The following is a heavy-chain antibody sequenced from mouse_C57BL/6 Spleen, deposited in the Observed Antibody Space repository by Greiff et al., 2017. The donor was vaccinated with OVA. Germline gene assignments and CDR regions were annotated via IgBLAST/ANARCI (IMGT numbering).Heavy chain of an antibody. J-gene: IGHJ2*01. CDR3: ARGPPPPVVFDY. CDR2: INPGSGGT. Sequence: QVQLQQSGAELVRPGTSVKVSCKASGYAFTNYLIEWVKQRPGQGLEWIGVINPGSGGTNYNEKFKGKATLTADKSSSTAYMQLSSLTSEDSAVYFCARGPPPPVVFDYWGQGTTLTVSS. V-gene: IGHV1-54*01. CDR1: GYAFTNYL. D-gene: IGHD1-1*01.